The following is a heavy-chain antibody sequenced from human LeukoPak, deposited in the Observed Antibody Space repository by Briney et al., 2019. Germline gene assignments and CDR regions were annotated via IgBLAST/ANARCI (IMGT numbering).Heavy chain of an antibody. CDR3: AREDYYDTHAFDI. V-gene: IGHV4-31*03. Sequence: SETLTLTCTVSGGSRSSGGYYWSWIRQHPGKGLEWIAYIYYSGSTYYNPSLKSRVTISVDTSKNQFSLKLSSVTAADTAVYYCAREDYYDTHAFDIWGQGTMVTVSS. CDR2: IYYSGST. CDR1: GGSRSSGGYY. J-gene: IGHJ3*02. D-gene: IGHD3-22*01.